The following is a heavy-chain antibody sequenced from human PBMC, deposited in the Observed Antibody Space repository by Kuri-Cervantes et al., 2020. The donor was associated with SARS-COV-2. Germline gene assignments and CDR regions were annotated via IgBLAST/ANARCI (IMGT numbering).Heavy chain of an antibody. Sequence: ASVKVSCKASGYTFTGYYMHWVRQAPGQGLEWMGWINPNSGGTNYAQKFQGRVTMTRNTSISTAYMELSSLRSEDTAVYYCAITARRGISDAFDIWGQGTMVTVSS. CDR1: GYTFTGYY. D-gene: IGHD3-16*01. J-gene: IGHJ3*02. CDR2: INPNSGGT. V-gene: IGHV1-2*02. CDR3: AITARRGISDAFDI.